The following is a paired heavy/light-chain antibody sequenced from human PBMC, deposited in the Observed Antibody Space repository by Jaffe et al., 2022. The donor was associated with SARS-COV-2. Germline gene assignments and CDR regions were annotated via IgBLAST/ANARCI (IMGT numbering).Heavy chain of an antibody. V-gene: IGHV2-5*02. CDR3: AHTASGGSYYGTFDL. Sequence: QITLKESGPTLVKPTQTLTVTCTFSGFSLSISGVGVGWIRQPPGKALEWLGVIYWDDDKRYSASLKSRLTIAKDTSKNQVVLTMANMDPVDTATYYCAHTASGGSYYGTFDLWGQGTVVTVSS. CDR2: IYWDDDK. CDR1: GFSLSISGVG. D-gene: IGHD1-26*01. J-gene: IGHJ3*01.
Light chain of an antibody. CDR1: QSLLFSSNNKNS. CDR3: QQYVSVVYT. V-gene: IGKV4-1*01. J-gene: IGKJ2*01. CDR2: WAS. Sequence: DIVMTQSPDSLAVSLGERVTINCKSSQSLLFSSNNKNSLAWYQQKPGQPPKLLIYWASTRESGVPDRFSGSGSGTDFTLTISSLQAEDVAVYYCQQYVSVVYTFGQGTKLEIK.